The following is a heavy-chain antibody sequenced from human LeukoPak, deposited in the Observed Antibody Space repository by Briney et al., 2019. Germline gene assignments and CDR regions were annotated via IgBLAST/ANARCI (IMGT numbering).Heavy chain of an antibody. V-gene: IGHV3-11*05. CDR2: ISSSTSYT. CDR1: GFTFSDYY. J-gene: IGHJ4*02. Sequence: PGGSLRLSCAASGFTFSDYYMSWIRQAPGKGLEWVSFISSSTSYTNYADSVKGRFTISRDNAKKSLYLQMNSLRAEDTAVYYCAKVVVTQYYFDYWGQGTLVTVSS. D-gene: IGHD2-21*02. CDR3: AKVVVTQYYFDY.